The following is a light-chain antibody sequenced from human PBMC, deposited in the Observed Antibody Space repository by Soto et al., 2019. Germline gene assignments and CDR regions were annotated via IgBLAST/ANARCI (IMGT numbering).Light chain of an antibody. J-gene: IGLJ2*01. V-gene: IGLV2-14*01. CDR2: EVT. CDR1: SSDIGDYNY. Sequence: QSALTQPASVSGSPGQSITISCTGTSSDIGDYNYVSWYQQHPGKAPKLMIYEVTNRPSGVSNRFSGSKSGNTASLTISGLQAEDEADYYCCSYTSSTTPLFGGGTKVTVL. CDR3: CSYTSSTTPL.